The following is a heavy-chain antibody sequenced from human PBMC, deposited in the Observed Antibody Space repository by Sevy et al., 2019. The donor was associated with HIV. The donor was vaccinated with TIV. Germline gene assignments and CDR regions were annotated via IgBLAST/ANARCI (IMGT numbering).Heavy chain of an antibody. J-gene: IGHJ4*02. CDR3: VNEHISGYS. CDR2: ISGSGGST. Sequence: GGSLRLSCAASGFTFISYTMSWVRQAPGKGLEWVSAISGSGGSTYYADSVKGRFTISRDNSKNTLYLEMNSLRAEDTALYYDVNEHISGYSWGQGTLVTVSS. CDR1: GFTFISYT. V-gene: IGHV3-23*01. D-gene: IGHD6-19*01.